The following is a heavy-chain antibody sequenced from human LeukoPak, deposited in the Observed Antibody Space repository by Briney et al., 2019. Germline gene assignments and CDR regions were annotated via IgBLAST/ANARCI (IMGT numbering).Heavy chain of an antibody. CDR1: GYSFTNSW. D-gene: IGHD3-22*01. CDR2: IYPGDSDT. Sequence: GESLKISCQGSGYSFTNSWIGWVRQMPGKGREWMGIIYPGDSDTTYSPSFQGQVTISADKSISTAYLQWSSLKASDTAMYYCASAGDTSDYFYFSAFDIWGQGTMVTVSS. J-gene: IGHJ3*02. V-gene: IGHV5-51*01. CDR3: ASAGDTSDYFYFSAFDI.